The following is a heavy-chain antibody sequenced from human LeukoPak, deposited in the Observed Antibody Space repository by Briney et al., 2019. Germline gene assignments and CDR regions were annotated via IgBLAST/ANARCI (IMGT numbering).Heavy chain of an antibody. V-gene: IGHV3-21*01. D-gene: IGHD7-27*01. Sequence: GGSLRLSCAASGFTFSSYSMTWVRQSPGKGLEGVSSISRNSGYIYYTDSMKGRLTISRDNANNSLYLQMNNLRAEDTAMYYCARGRRTGDRGYYFDYWGQGTLVTVSS. J-gene: IGHJ4*02. CDR2: ISRNSGYI. CDR3: ARGRRTGDRGYYFDY. CDR1: GFTFSSYS.